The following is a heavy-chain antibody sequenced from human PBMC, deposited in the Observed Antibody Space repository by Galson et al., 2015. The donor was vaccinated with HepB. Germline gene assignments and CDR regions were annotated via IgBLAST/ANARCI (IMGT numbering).Heavy chain of an antibody. D-gene: IGHD7-27*01. J-gene: IGHJ4*02. CDR1: GFTFSSYA. CDR3: AKRALGTATTSYYFDY. Sequence: SLRLSCAASGFTFSSYAMSWVRRAPGKGLERVSAISVSGTYTYYADSVKGRFTISRDDSKNTLYLQMSSLRAEDTAIYYCAKRALGTATTSYYFDYWGQGTLVTVSS. CDR2: ISVSGTYT. V-gene: IGHV3-23*01.